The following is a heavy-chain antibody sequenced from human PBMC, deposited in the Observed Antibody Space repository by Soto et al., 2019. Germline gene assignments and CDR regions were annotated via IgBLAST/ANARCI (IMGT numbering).Heavy chain of an antibody. Sequence: GLDLEWLALIYWDDDKRYSPSLKRRLTITKDTSKNQGVLTMTNMDTVDTATYYCAHSSAVTAAPFYYLGQGTLVTFSS. D-gene: IGHD2-2*01. V-gene: IGHV2-5*02. J-gene: IGHJ4*02. CDR3: AHSSAVTAAPFYY. CDR2: IYWDDDK.